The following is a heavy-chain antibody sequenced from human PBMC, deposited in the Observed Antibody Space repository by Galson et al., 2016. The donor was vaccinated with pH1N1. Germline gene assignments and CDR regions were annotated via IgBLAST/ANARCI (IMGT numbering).Heavy chain of an antibody. Sequence: SLRLSCAASGFTFSSVWMSWVRQAPGKGLEWVANIKGDGSQKYYVDSVKGRFTISRENAKNSVYLQMSSLRADDTAVYNCVKHVGSNGSYWGQGTLVTVSS. CDR2: IKGDGSQK. J-gene: IGHJ4*02. D-gene: IGHD1-14*01. CDR1: GFTFSSVW. CDR3: VKHVGSNGSY. V-gene: IGHV3-7*01.